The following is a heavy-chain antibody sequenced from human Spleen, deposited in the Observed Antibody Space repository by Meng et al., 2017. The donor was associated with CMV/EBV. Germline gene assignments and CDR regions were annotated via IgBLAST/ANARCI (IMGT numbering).Heavy chain of an antibody. J-gene: IGHJ4*02. CDR1: GYTFTGYY. V-gene: IGHV1-2*02. CDR2: INPNSGGT. D-gene: IGHD5-12*01. CDR3: ALGYSGYDFQGCYDY. Sequence: PSVKVSCKASGYTFTGYYMHWVRQAPGQGLEWMGWINPNSGGTNYAQKFQGRVTMTRDTSISTAYMELSRLRSDDTAVYYCALGYSGYDFQGCYDYWGQGTLVTVSS.